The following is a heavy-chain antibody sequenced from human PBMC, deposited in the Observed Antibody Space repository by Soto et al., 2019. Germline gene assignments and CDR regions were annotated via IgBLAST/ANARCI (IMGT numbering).Heavy chain of an antibody. J-gene: IGHJ4*02. CDR3: ARGGPPIDY. D-gene: IGHD3-16*01. Sequence: QVQLVQSGAEVKKPGASVKVSCKASGYTFTNFGISWVRQAPGQGLEWMGWISAYNGNTNYAQNFQGRVTMTTDTSPRTAYMELRSLRYDDTSVYYCARGGPPIDYWAQGTLVTVSS. CDR1: GYTFTNFG. V-gene: IGHV1-18*01. CDR2: ISAYNGNT.